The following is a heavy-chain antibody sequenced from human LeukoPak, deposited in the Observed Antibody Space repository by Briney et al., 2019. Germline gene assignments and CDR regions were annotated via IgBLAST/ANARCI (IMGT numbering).Heavy chain of an antibody. CDR1: GFTFSTYS. CDR3: AKDKDTPATAQPQRGYFES. D-gene: IGHD2-15*01. CDR2: ISYTNII. J-gene: IGHJ4*02. V-gene: IGHV3-48*01. Sequence: GGSLRLSCAASGFTFSTYSMNWVRQAPGKGLEWVSYISYTNIIYYADSVKGRFTISRDNAKNSLYLQMNSLRAEDTAVYFCAKDKDTPATAQPQRGYFESWGQGTLVTVSS.